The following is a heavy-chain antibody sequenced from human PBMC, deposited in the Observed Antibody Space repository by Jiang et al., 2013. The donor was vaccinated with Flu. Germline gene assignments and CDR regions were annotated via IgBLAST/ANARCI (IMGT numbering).Heavy chain of an antibody. CDR2: IYYSGST. J-gene: IGHJ3*02. CDR3: ARHSPGDYDSSGYYIKGGKQTDAFDI. Sequence: EWIGSIYYSGSTYYNRTLKSRVTISVDTSKNQFSLKLSSVTAADTAVYYCARHSPGDYDSSGYYIKGGKQTDAFDIWGQGTMVTVSS. V-gene: IGHV4-39*01. D-gene: IGHD3-22*01.